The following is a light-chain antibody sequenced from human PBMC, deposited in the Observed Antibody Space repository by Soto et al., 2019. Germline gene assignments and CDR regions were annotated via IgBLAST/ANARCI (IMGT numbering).Light chain of an antibody. Sequence: EFALTHSPGTLSLSPGERATLSCRATPSVSSSFLAWYKQRPGQAPRLVIFGASNRGAGIPDRFSGRGSGTDFSLTIRRLEPEDCAVYYCQYNGRSITFGGGTKVDIK. J-gene: IGKJ4*01. CDR1: PSVSSSF. CDR3: QYNGRSIT. CDR2: GAS. V-gene: IGKV3-20*01.